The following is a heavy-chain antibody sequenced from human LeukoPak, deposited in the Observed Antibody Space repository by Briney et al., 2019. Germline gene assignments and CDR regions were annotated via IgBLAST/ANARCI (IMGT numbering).Heavy chain of an antibody. CDR3: AKSKRYSSSPRDNWFDP. D-gene: IGHD6-6*01. CDR2: ISGSGGST. V-gene: IGHV3-23*01. CDR1: GFTFSSYA. Sequence: GGSLRLSCAASGFTFSSYAMSWVRQAPGKGLEWGSAISGSGGSTYYADSVKGRFTISRDNSKNTLYLQMNSLRAEDTAVYYCAKSKRYSSSPRDNWFDPWGQGTLVTVSS. J-gene: IGHJ5*02.